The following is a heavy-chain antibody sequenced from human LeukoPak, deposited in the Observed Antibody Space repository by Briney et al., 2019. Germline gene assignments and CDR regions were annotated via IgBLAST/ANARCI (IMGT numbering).Heavy chain of an antibody. J-gene: IGHJ5*02. CDR2: IIPILGIA. D-gene: IGHD3-10*01. V-gene: IGHV1-69*10. Sequence: ASVKVSCKASGGTFSSYAISWVRQAPGQGLEWMGGIIPILGIANYAQKFQGRVTITADESTSTAYMELSSLRSEDTAVYYCARVSNSYYYGSGSYGSDPWGQGTLVTVSS. CDR3: ARVSNSYYYGSGSYGSDP. CDR1: GGTFSSYA.